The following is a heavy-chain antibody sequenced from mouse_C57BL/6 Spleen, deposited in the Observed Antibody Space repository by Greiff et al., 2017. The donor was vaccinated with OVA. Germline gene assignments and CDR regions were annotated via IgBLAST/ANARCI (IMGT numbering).Heavy chain of an antibody. J-gene: IGHJ3*01. V-gene: IGHV1-63*01. CDR2: IYPGGGYT. Sequence: QVQLKESGAELVRPGTSVKMSCKASGYTFTNYWIGWAKQRPGHGLEWIGDIYPGGGYTNYNEKFKGKATLTADKSSSTAYMQFSSLTSEDSAIYYCARWEGYYDYRGFAYWGQGTLVTVSA. D-gene: IGHD2-4*01. CDR1: GYTFTNYW. CDR3: ARWEGYYDYRGFAY.